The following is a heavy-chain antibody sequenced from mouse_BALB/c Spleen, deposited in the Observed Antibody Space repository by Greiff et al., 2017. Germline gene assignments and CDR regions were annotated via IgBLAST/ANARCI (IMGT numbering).Heavy chain of an antibody. CDR1: GFTFTDYY. CDR2: IRNKANGYTT. CDR3: ETVVAPYYAMDY. V-gene: IGHV7-3*02. J-gene: IGHJ4*01. D-gene: IGHD1-1*01. Sequence: DVKLVESGGGLVQPGGSLRLSCATSGFTFTDYYMSWVRQPPGKALEWLGFIRNKANGYTTEYSASVKGRFTISRDNSQSILYLQMNTLSAEDSATYYCETVVAPYYAMDYWGQGTSVTVSS.